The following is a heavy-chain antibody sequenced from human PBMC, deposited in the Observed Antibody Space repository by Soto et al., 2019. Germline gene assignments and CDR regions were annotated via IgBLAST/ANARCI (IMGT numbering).Heavy chain of an antibody. CDR3: VRRHVSATGIDWFDP. Sequence: GASVKVSCKASGYTFTSYGIHWVRQAPGQGLEWMGWINAANGDTKYSPKFQGRVTITRDTSASTAYMELSSLRSEDTAVYYCVRRHVSATGIDWFDPWGQGTLVT. J-gene: IGHJ5*02. D-gene: IGHD6-13*01. V-gene: IGHV1-3*01. CDR2: INAANGDT. CDR1: GYTFTSYG.